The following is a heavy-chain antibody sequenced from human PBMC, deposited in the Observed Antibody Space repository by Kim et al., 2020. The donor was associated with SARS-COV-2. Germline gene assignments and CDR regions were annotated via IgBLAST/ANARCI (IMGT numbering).Heavy chain of an antibody. Sequence: GGSLRLSCAPSGFTFSTYAMSWVRQAPGKGLEWVSSISGSGDSTYYADSVKGRFTISRDNSKNTLFLQMNSLRAEDTAVYYCAKDGVRLDMVRGVLTLTPRYYFDYWGQGTLVTVSS. V-gene: IGHV3-23*01. D-gene: IGHD3-10*01. CDR1: GFTFSTYA. CDR3: AKDGVRLDMVRGVLTLTPRYYFDY. CDR2: ISGSGDST. J-gene: IGHJ4*02.